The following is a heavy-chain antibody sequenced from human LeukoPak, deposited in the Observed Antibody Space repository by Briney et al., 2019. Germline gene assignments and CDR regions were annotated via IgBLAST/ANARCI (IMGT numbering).Heavy chain of an antibody. CDR2: INHSGST. D-gene: IGHD6-19*01. CDR3: ARVPSIGYSSGWYYYGMDV. J-gene: IGHJ6*02. CDR1: GGSFSGYY. V-gene: IGHV4-34*01. Sequence: PSETLSLTCAVYGGSFSGYYWSWIRQPPGKGLEWIGEINHSGSTNYNPSLKSRVTISVDTSKNQFSLKLSSVTAADTAVYYCARVPSIGYSSGWYYYGMDVWGQGTTVTVSS.